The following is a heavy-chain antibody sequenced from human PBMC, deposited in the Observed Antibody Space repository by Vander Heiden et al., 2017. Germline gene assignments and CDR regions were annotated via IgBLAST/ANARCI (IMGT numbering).Heavy chain of an antibody. CDR3: TTDSRTWYYFDD. D-gene: IGHD6-13*01. V-gene: IGHV3-15*01. CDR2: IKTKSDGGTV. J-gene: IGHJ4*02. CDR1: GITFSSAW. Sequence: EVQLVESGGGLVQPGGSLRLPCAASGITFSSAWMSWVRQAPGRGLEWVARIKTKSDGGTVDYAAPVRGRFTISRDDSKNTLYLQMNSLKTEDTAVYHCTTDSRTWYYFDDWGQGTLVTVSS.